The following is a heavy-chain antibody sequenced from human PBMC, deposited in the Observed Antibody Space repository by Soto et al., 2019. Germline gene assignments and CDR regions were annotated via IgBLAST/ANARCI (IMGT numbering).Heavy chain of an antibody. CDR3: ASLHHYDILTGYPPFDY. V-gene: IGHV3-74*01. Sequence: GGSLSLSCAASGFTFSSYWMHWVRQAPGKGLVWVSRINSDGSSTSYADSVKGRFTISRDNAKNTLYLQMNSLRAEDTAVYYCASLHHYDILTGYPPFDYWGQGTLVTVSS. CDR1: GFTFSSYW. CDR2: INSDGSST. D-gene: IGHD3-9*01. J-gene: IGHJ4*02.